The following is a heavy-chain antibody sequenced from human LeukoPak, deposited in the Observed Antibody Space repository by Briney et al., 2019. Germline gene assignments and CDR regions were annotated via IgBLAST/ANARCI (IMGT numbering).Heavy chain of an antibody. CDR2: ISAYNGNT. CDR1: GYTFTGYY. CDR3: ARDPFPAFHHFDY. J-gene: IGHJ4*02. D-gene: IGHD3-3*02. V-gene: IGHV1-18*04. Sequence: ASVKVSCKASGYTFTGYYMHWVRQAPGQGLEWMGWISAYNGNTNYAQKLQGRVTMTTDTSTSTAYMELRSLRSDDTAVYYCARDPFPAFHHFDYWGQGTLVTVSS.